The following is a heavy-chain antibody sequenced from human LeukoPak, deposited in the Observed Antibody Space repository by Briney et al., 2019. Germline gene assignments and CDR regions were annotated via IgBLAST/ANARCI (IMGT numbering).Heavy chain of an antibody. V-gene: IGHV3-23*01. D-gene: IGHD3-10*01. J-gene: IGHJ6*03. CDR3: AKDGVGGFYYYYYMDV. CDR2: ISGSGGST. Sequence: GGSLRLSCAASGFTFSSYAMSWVRQAPGKGLEWVSAISGSGGSTYYADSVKGRFTISRDNSKNTLYLQMNSLRAEDTAVYYCAKDGVGGFYYYYYMDVWGKGTTVTISS. CDR1: GFTFSSYA.